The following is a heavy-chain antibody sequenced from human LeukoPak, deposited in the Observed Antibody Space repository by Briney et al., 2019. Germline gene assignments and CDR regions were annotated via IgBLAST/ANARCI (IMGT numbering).Heavy chain of an antibody. D-gene: IGHD6-19*01. CDR3: ARDLERGPVVAGTDY. J-gene: IGHJ4*02. Sequence: GGSLRLSCAASGFTFSSYAMSWVRQAPGKGLEWVSAISGSGGSTYYADSVKGRFTISRDNSKNTLYLQMNSLRAEDTAVYYCARDLERGPVVAGTDYWGQGTLVTVSS. CDR1: GFTFSSYA. CDR2: ISGSGGST. V-gene: IGHV3-23*01.